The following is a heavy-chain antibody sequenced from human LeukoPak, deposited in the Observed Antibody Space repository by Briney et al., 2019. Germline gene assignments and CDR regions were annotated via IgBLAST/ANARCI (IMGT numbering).Heavy chain of an antibody. V-gene: IGHV4-39*07. D-gene: IGHD3-3*01. CDR3: ARENRDDFWSGNNRFDP. CDR2: IYYSGST. Sequence: SETLSLTCTVSGGSISSSSYYWVWIRQPPGKGLEWIGSIYYSGSTYYNPCLKRRVTISVDTSKNQFCLKLSSVTAADPAVYYCARENRDDFWSGNNRFDPWGQGTMVTVSS. J-gene: IGHJ5*02. CDR1: GGSISSSSYY.